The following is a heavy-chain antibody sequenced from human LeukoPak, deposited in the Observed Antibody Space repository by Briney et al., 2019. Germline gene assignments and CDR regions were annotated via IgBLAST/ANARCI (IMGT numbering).Heavy chain of an antibody. CDR3: ARASVTYYYYYYMDV. D-gene: IGHD4-11*01. J-gene: IGHJ6*03. Sequence: TSETLSLTCTVSGASISNGDYYWSWIRQPPGEGLEWIGSIYYSGSTYYNPSLKSRVTISVDTSKNQFSLKLISVTAADTAVYYCARASVTYYYYYYMDVWGKGTTVTVSS. V-gene: IGHV4-39*07. CDR1: GASISNGDYY. CDR2: IYYSGST.